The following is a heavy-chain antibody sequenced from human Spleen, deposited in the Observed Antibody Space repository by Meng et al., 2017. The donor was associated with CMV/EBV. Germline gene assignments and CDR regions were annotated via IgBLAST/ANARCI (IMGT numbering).Heavy chain of an antibody. V-gene: IGHV3-23*01. CDR2: ISGSGGST. J-gene: IGHJ4*02. CDR3: ASDSSGYSSPFDY. D-gene: IGHD3-22*01. CDR1: GFTFSSYA. Sequence: GESLKISCAASGFTFSSYAMSWVRQAPGKGLEWVSAISGSGGSTYYADSVKGRFTISRDNAKNSLYLQMNSLRAEDTAVYYCASDSSGYSSPFDYWGQGTLVTVSS.